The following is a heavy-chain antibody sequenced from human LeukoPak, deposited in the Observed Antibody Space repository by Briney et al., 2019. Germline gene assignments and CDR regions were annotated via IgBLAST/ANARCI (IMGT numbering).Heavy chain of an antibody. CDR3: ARAIIVVVLASFDP. J-gene: IGHJ5*02. V-gene: IGHV4-39*07. CDR2: IYYSGST. Sequence: SETLSLTCTVSGGSISSSSYYCGWVRQPPGKGLEWVGSIYYSGSTYYNPSLKRRVTISVDTSKNQFSLKLSSVTAADTAVYYCARAIIVVVLASFDPWGQGTLVTVSS. D-gene: IGHD2-2*01. CDR1: GGSISSSSYY.